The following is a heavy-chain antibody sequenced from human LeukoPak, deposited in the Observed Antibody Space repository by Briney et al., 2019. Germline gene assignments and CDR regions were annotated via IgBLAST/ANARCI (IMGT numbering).Heavy chain of an antibody. Sequence: PGGSLRLSCAASDFTVSNNYMSWVRQAPGQGLEWVSLIYSGGGTYYADSVKGRFTISRDNSKNTLHLQMNSLRAEDTAVYYCARWTTLHFDYWGQGTLVTVSS. J-gene: IGHJ4*02. CDR3: ARWTTLHFDY. CDR2: IYSGGGT. D-gene: IGHD4-17*01. CDR1: DFTVSNNY. V-gene: IGHV3-53*01.